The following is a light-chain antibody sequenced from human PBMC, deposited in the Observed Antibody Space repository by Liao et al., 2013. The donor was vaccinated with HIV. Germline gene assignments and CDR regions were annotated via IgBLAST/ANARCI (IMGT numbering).Light chain of an antibody. V-gene: IGLV3-21*04. CDR2: QDA. CDR1: NIGSKS. CDR3: QVWDSSSDHVV. Sequence: SYVLTQPPSVSVAPGKTARITCEGNNIGSKSVHWYQQQPGQSPVLVLCQDARRPSGIPERFSGSNSGNTATLSISRVEAGDEADYYCQVWDSSSDHVVFGGGTKLTVL. J-gene: IGLJ2*01.